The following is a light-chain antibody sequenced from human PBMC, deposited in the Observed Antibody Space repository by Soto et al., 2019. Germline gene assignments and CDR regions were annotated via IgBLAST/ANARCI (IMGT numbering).Light chain of an antibody. CDR3: AAWDDSLSGLV. V-gene: IGLV1-44*01. CDR2: TND. Sequence: QSVLTQPPSASATPGQRVTISCSGTSSNIGSNTVNWYQQLPGTAPKLLIYTNDQRPSGVPDRFSGSKSGTSASLAISGLQSEDDADYYCAAWDDSLSGLVFGGGTKLTVL. J-gene: IGLJ2*01. CDR1: SSNIGSNT.